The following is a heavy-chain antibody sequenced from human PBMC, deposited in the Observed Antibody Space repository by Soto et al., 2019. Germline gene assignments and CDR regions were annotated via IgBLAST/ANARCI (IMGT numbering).Heavy chain of an antibody. D-gene: IGHD2-2*01. CDR3: AREPVVPAAIGWYLDL. V-gene: IGHV1-18*04. Sequence: QVQLVQSGAEVKKPGASVKVSCKASGYTFTSYGISWVRQAPGQGLEWMGWISAYNGNTNYAQKLQGRVTMTTDTCTSTAYMELRGLRSDDTAVYYCAREPVVPAAIGWYLDLWGRGTLVTVSS. CDR2: ISAYNGNT. J-gene: IGHJ2*01. CDR1: GYTFTSYG.